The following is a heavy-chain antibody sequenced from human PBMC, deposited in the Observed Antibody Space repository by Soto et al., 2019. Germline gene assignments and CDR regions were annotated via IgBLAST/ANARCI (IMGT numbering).Heavy chain of an antibody. Sequence: ASVKFSCKASGYTFTGYYMHWVRQAPGQGPGWMGWINPNSGGTNYAQKFQGRVTMTRDTSISTAYMELSRLTSDDTAVYYCARSRAAAGTPLWYYYGMDVWGQGTTVTVSS. CDR2: INPNSGGT. V-gene: IGHV1-2*02. D-gene: IGHD6-13*01. J-gene: IGHJ6*02. CDR1: GYTFTGYY. CDR3: ARSRAAAGTPLWYYYGMDV.